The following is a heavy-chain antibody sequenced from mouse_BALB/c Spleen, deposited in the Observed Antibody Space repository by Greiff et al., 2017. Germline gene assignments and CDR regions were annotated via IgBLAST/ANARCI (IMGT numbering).Heavy chain of an antibody. Sequence: VQLQQPGAELVKPGTSVKLSCKASGYNFTSYWINWVKPRPGQGLEWIGDIYPGSGSTNYNEKFKSKATLTVDTSSSTAYMQLSSLASEDSALYYCASYGNYEMDYWGQGTSVTVSS. CDR1: GYNFTSYW. J-gene: IGHJ4*01. V-gene: IGHV1-55*01. CDR2: IYPGSGST. D-gene: IGHD2-1*01. CDR3: ASYGNYEMDY.